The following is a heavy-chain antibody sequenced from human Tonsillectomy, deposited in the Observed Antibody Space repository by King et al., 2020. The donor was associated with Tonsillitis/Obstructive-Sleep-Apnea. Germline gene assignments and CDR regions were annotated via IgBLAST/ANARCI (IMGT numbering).Heavy chain of an antibody. CDR3: AGTGAIGNWFDP. CDR1: GGSISSYY. D-gene: IGHD2-2*02. V-gene: IGHV4-59*08. Sequence: QLQESGPGLVKPSEILSLTCTVSGGSISSYYWSWIRQPPGKGLEWIGYIYYSGSTNYNPSLKSRVTISIDTSKNQFSLKLTSVTAADTAVYYCAGTGAIGNWFDPWGQGTLVTVSS. CDR2: IYYSGST. J-gene: IGHJ5*02.